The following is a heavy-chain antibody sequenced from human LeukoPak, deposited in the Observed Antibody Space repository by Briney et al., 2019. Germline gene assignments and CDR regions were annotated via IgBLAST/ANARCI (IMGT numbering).Heavy chain of an antibody. CDR3: AKDKGSGYDRLFRIYYYYYYMDV. V-gene: IGHV3-23*01. J-gene: IGHJ6*03. D-gene: IGHD5-12*01. Sequence: PGGSLRLSCAASGFTFSSYAMSWVRQAPGKGLEWVSAISGSGGSTYYADSVKGRLTISRDNSKNTLYLQMNSLRAEDTAVYYCAKDKGSGYDRLFRIYYYYYYMDVWGKGTTVTVSS. CDR2: ISGSGGST. CDR1: GFTFSSYA.